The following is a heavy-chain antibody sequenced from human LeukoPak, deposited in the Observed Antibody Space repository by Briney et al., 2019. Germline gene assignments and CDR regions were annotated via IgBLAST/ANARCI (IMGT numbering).Heavy chain of an antibody. D-gene: IGHD1-1*01. CDR1: GSTFSSYS. CDR3: AKERTSEGYFDY. Sequence: GGSPRLSCAASGSTFSSYSMNWVRQAPGKGLEWVSALSGSGGSSYYADSVRGRFTISRDNSKNTLYLQMNSLRAEDTAVYYCAKERTSEGYFDYWGQGTLVTVSS. V-gene: IGHV3-23*01. CDR2: LSGSGGSS. J-gene: IGHJ4*02.